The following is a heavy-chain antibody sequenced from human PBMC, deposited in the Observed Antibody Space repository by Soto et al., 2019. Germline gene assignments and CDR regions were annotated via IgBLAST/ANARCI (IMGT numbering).Heavy chain of an antibody. V-gene: IGHV4-30-2*01. Sequence: SETLSLTCAVSGGSISSGGYSWSWIRQPPGKGLEWIGYIYHSGSTYYNPSRKRRVTISVDTSKNQFSLKLSSVTAADTAVYYCARVRGDYAEAIHYYYGMDVWGQGTTVTVSS. J-gene: IGHJ6*02. CDR2: IYHSGST. CDR1: GGSISSGGYS. CDR3: ARVRGDYAEAIHYYYGMDV. D-gene: IGHD4-17*01.